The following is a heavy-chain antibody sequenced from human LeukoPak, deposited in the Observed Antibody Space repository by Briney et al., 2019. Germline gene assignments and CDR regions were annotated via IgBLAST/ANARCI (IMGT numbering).Heavy chain of an antibody. CDR1: GFTFSIYG. CDR3: AKDRGDIVVVPAPTGV. D-gene: IGHD2-2*01. Sequence: GGSLRLSCAASGFTFSIYGMHWVRQAPDKGLEWVAFIRYDGSNKYYADSVKGRFTISRDNSKNTLYLQMNSLRAEDTAVYYCAKDRGDIVVVPAPTGVWGQGTLVTVSS. V-gene: IGHV3-30*02. CDR2: IRYDGSNK. J-gene: IGHJ4*02.